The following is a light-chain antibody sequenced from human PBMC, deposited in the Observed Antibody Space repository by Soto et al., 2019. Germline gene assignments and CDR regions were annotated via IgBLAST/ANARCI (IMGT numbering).Light chain of an antibody. CDR2: QAS. V-gene: IGKV1-5*03. CDR1: QSVTTS. Sequence: DIQMTQSPSTLSASVGDRLTITCRASQSVTTSLAWYQQKPGIAPKLLIYQASSLENGVPSRFSGSGSETEFTLTISSLHPDDFATYYCQQYATYRTFGQGTKVEIK. CDR3: QQYATYRT. J-gene: IGKJ1*01.